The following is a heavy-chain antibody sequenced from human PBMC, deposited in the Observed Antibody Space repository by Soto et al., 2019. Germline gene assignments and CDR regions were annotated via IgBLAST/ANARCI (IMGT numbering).Heavy chain of an antibody. D-gene: IGHD6-6*01. CDR1: GFTFSSYG. J-gene: IGHJ2*01. CDR2: ISYDGSNK. CDR3: AKDRDRLAARPGWYFDL. Sequence: GGSLRLSCAASGFTFSSYGMHWVRQAPGKGLEWVAVISYDGSNKYYADSVKGRFTISRDNSKNTLYLQMNSLRAEDTAVYYCAKDRDRLAARPGWYFDLWGRGTLVTVSS. V-gene: IGHV3-30*18.